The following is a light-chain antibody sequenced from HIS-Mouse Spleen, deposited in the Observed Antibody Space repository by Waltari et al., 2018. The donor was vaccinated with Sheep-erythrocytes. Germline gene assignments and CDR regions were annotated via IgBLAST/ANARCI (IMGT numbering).Light chain of an antibody. V-gene: IGLV3-10*01. Sequence: SYELTPPPSVSVSPGQTARLTCSGDALPKKYAYWYQQKSGPAPGLVIYEDSKPPSGIPERFSGSSSGTMATLTISGAQVEDDADYYCYSTDSSGNHWVFGGGTKLTVL. CDR2: EDS. J-gene: IGLJ3*02. CDR3: YSTDSSGNHWV. CDR1: ALPKKY.